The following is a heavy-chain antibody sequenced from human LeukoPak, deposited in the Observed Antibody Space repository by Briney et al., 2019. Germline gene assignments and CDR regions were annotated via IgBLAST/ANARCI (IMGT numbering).Heavy chain of an antibody. CDR2: IYYSGST. CDR1: GGSISSSSYY. Sequence: SETLSLTCTVSGGSISSSSYYWGWIRQPPGKGLEWIGSIYYSGSTYYNPSLKSRVTISVDTSKSQFSLKLSSVTAADTAVYHCARHVPQNDGYSYGHDYWGQGTLVTVSS. CDR3: ARHVPQNDGYSYGHDY. J-gene: IGHJ4*02. D-gene: IGHD5-18*01. V-gene: IGHV4-39*01.